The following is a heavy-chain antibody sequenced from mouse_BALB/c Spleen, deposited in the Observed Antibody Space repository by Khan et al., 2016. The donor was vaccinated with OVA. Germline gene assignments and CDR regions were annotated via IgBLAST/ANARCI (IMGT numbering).Heavy chain of an antibody. D-gene: IGHD1-1*01. Sequence: DLVKPGASVKLSCKASGYTFTSYWINWIKQRPGQGLEWIGRISPGSGTPYYNEMFKGKATLTVAISSNTAYIQLSSLSSEDSAVYFGARENYYGSSHYAMDYWGQGTAVTVSS. CDR3: ARENYYGSSHYAMDY. CDR1: GYTFTSYW. J-gene: IGHJ4*01. CDR2: ISPGSGTP. V-gene: IGHV1S41*01.